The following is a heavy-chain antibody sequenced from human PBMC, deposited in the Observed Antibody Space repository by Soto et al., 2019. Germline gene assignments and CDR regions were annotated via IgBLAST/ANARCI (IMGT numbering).Heavy chain of an antibody. Sequence: SETLSLTCTVSGASISSGDYYWTWIRQPPGKGLEWIGYIFHSGSTYYSPSLRSRLTISVDTSKNQFSLKLSSVTAADTAVYYCASRPGYCTNGVCYNNFDYWGQGALVTVSS. CDR3: ASRPGYCTNGVCYNNFDY. CDR1: GASISSGDYY. J-gene: IGHJ4*02. CDR2: IFHSGST. V-gene: IGHV4-30-4*01. D-gene: IGHD2-8*01.